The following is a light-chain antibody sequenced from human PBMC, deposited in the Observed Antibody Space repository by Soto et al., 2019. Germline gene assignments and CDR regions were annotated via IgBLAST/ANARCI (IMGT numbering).Light chain of an antibody. J-gene: IGKJ5*01. CDR2: GVS. Sequence: DIQMTQSPSSLSASVGDRVTITCRASQTISNYVNWYQQKPGKAPKVLIYGVSTLQGGVPSRFSGSGSGTEFTLTISTLQPEDFATYYCQQTDWNPITFGQGTRLEIK. V-gene: IGKV1-39*01. CDR3: QQTDWNPIT. CDR1: QTISNY.